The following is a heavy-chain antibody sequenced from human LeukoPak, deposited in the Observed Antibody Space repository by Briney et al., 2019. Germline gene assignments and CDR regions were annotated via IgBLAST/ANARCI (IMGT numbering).Heavy chain of an antibody. J-gene: IGHJ6*02. CDR1: GGSISSYY. D-gene: IGHD6-6*01. Sequence: PSETLSLTCTVSGGSISSYYWSWIRQPAGKGLEWIGRIYTSGSTNYNPSLKSRVTMSVDTSKNQFSLKLSSVTAADTAVYYCARDNRYSSSSGHYYGMDVWGQGTTVTVSS. CDR2: IYTSGST. CDR3: ARDNRYSSSSGHYYGMDV. V-gene: IGHV4-4*07.